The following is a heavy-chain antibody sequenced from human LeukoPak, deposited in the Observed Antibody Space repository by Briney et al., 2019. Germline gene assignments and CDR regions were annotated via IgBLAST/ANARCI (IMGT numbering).Heavy chain of an antibody. Sequence: GASVKVSCKASGYTFITYDINWVRQATGQGLEWMGWMNPNSGNTGYAQKFQGRVTMTRNTSIGTAYMELSSLRSEDTAVYYCARGNRMSNVGYYYYYMDVWGKGTTVTVSS. CDR1: GYTFITYD. CDR3: ARGNRMSNVGYYYYYMDV. J-gene: IGHJ6*03. CDR2: MNPNSGNT. D-gene: IGHD1-26*01. V-gene: IGHV1-8*01.